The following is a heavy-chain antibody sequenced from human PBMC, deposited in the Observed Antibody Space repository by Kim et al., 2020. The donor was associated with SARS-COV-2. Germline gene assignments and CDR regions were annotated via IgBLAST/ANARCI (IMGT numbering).Heavy chain of an antibody. D-gene: IGHD6-19*01. CDR1: GFTFSSYG. V-gene: IGHV3-33*01. CDR2: IWYDGSNK. J-gene: IGHJ4*02. Sequence: GGSLRLSCAASGFTFSSYGMHWVRQAPGKGLEWVAVIWYDGSNKYYADSVKGRFTISRDNSKNTLYLQMNSLRAEDTAVYYCARDRSSGDYFDYWGQGTLVTVSS. CDR3: ARDRSSGDYFDY.